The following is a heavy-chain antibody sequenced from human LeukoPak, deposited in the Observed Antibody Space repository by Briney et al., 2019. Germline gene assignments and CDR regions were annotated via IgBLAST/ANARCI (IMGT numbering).Heavy chain of an antibody. J-gene: IGHJ4*02. CDR2: IYYSGST. V-gene: IGHV4-59*08. Sequence: SGTLSLTCTVSGGSISSYYWSWIRQPPGKGLEWIGYIYYSGSTNYNPSLKSRVTISVDTSKNQFSLKLSSVTAADTAVYYCARQTHDYGDYYFDYWGQGTLVTVSS. D-gene: IGHD4-17*01. CDR1: GGSISSYY. CDR3: ARQTHDYGDYYFDY.